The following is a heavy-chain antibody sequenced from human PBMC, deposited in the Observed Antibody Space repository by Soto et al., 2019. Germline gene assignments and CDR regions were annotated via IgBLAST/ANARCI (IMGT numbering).Heavy chain of an antibody. Sequence: GGSLRLSCAASGFTFSSYAMSWVRQAPGKGLEWVSAISGSGGSTYYADSVKGRFTISRDNSKNTLYLQMNSLRAEDTAVYYCAKPTPGYCTNGVCPLGYWGQGTLVTVSS. J-gene: IGHJ4*02. CDR3: AKPTPGYCTNGVCPLGY. V-gene: IGHV3-23*01. CDR2: ISGSGGST. CDR1: GFTFSSYA. D-gene: IGHD2-8*01.